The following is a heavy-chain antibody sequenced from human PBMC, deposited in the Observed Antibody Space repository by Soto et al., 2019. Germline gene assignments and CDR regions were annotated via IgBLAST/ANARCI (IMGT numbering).Heavy chain of an antibody. Sequence: QVQLVESGGGVVQPGRSLRLSCAASRFTFSYYAMHWIRQAPGKGLEWVAVILSDGSKQYDAESVKGRFTISRDNSKSTLYLQMTSLRVEDTAVYYCVRTIAVAGPDPFDMWGQGTMVTVSS. V-gene: IGHV3-30-3*01. D-gene: IGHD6-19*01. CDR3: VRTIAVAGPDPFDM. CDR1: RFTFSYYA. J-gene: IGHJ3*02. CDR2: ILSDGSKQ.